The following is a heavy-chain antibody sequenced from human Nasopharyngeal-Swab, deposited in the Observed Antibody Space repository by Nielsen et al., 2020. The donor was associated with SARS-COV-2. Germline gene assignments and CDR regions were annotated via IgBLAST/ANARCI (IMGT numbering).Heavy chain of an antibody. D-gene: IGHD6-13*01. CDR1: GFRFDDYA. Sequence: SLKISCVASGFRFDDYAMHWVRQAPGKGLEWVSGINWNSGDIGYADSVKGRFTISRDNAQNSLFLQMNSLRAEDTAFYYCAKSLYTSTWSYYFDIWGQGTMVTVSS. J-gene: IGHJ4*02. CDR3: AKSLYTSTWSYYFDI. V-gene: IGHV3-9*01. CDR2: INWNSGDI.